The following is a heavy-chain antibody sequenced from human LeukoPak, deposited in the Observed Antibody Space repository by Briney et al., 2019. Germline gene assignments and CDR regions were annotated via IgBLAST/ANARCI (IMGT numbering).Heavy chain of an antibody. V-gene: IGHV1-69*13. CDR2: IIPIFGTA. Sequence: ASVKVSCKASGGTFSSYAISWVRQAPGQGLEWMGGIIPIFGTANYAQKFQGRVTITADESTSTAYMELSSLRSEDTAVYYCARVGVAAAGSWGQGTLVTVSS. CDR3: ARVGVAAAGS. CDR1: GGTFSSYA. J-gene: IGHJ5*02. D-gene: IGHD6-13*01.